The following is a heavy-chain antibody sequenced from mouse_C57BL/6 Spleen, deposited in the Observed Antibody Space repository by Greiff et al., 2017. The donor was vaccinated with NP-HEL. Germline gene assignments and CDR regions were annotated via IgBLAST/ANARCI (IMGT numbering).Heavy chain of an antibody. CDR2: IWTGGGT. V-gene: IGHV2-9-1*01. J-gene: IGHJ2*01. Sequence: VQLQQSGPGLVAPSQSLSITCTVSGFSLTSYAISWVRQPPGKGLEWLGVIWTGGGTNYNSALKSRLSISKDNSKSQVFLKMNSLQTDDTARYYCARLITTVVPYYFDYWGQGTTLTVSS. CDR3: ARLITTVVPYYFDY. CDR1: GFSLTSYA. D-gene: IGHD1-1*01.